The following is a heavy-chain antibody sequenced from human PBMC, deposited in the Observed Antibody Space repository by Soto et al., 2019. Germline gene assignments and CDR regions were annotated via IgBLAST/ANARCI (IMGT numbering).Heavy chain of an antibody. CDR2: ISAYNGNT. CDR3: ARASLWFGELLLYFAFDI. V-gene: IGHV1-18*01. D-gene: IGHD3-10*01. J-gene: IGHJ3*02. CDR1: GYTFTSYG. Sequence: ASVKVSCKASGYTFTSYGIRWVRQAPGHGLEWMGWISAYNGNTNYAQKLQGRVTMTTDTSTSTAYMELRSLRSDDTAVYYCARASLWFGELLLYFAFDIWGQGTMVTVSS.